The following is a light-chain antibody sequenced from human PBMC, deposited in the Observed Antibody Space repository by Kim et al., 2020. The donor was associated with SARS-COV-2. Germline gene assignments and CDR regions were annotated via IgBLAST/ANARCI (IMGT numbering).Light chain of an antibody. CDR1: SSNIGNNA. CDR3: AAWDDRLNGPV. V-gene: IGLV1-36*01. Sequence: RQMVTISCAGSSSNIGNNAVNWYQQLPGKAPNLLIYYDDLLPSGVSDRCSGSKAGTSASLPISALQSEDEADYFCAAWDDRLNGPVFGGGTQLTVL. J-gene: IGLJ3*02. CDR2: YDD.